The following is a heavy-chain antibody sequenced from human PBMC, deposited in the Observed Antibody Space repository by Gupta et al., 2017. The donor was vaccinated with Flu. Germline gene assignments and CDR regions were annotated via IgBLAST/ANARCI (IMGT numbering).Heavy chain of an antibody. CDR2: SSSSSSTI. CDR1: GFTFSTYS. D-gene: IGHD1-26*01. J-gene: IGHJ1*01. V-gene: IGHV3-48*02. CDR3: ARDSGATRESLQH. Sequence: EVQLVESGGGLVQPGGSLRLSCAASGFTFSTYSMSWVRQAPGKGLEWVSYSSSSSSTIYYADSVKGRFTISRDNAKNSLYLQMNSLRDEDTAVYYCARDSGATRESLQHWGQGTLVTVSS.